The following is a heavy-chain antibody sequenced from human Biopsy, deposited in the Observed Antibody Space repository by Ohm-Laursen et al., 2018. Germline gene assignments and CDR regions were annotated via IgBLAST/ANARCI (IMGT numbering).Heavy chain of an antibody. D-gene: IGHD2-2*01. CDR1: GFAFSRYS. CDR3: ARVLLPAAAVHYGMDV. V-gene: IGHV3-21*01. J-gene: IGHJ6*02. Sequence: SLRLSCAAAGFAFSRYSMHWVRQAPGKGLEWVSSISSSSNFIYYGDSVKGRFTISRDNAKNSLYLQMSSLRAGDTAVYYCARVLLPAAAVHYGMDVWGQGTTVTVSS. CDR2: ISSSSNFI.